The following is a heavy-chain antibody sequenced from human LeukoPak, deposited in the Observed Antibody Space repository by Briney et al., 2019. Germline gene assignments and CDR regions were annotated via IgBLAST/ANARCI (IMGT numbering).Heavy chain of an antibody. D-gene: IGHD3-10*01. J-gene: IGHJ4*02. CDR2: INSDGSTT. V-gene: IGHV3-74*01. CDR3: ARDLSEYGWFGELYY. CDR1: GFTFSSYW. Sequence: GGSLRLSCAASGFTFSSYWMHWVRQAPGKGLVWVSRINSDGSTTSYADSVKGRFTISRDNAKNTLYLQMNSLRAEDTAVYYCARDLSEYGWFGELYYWGQGTPVIASS.